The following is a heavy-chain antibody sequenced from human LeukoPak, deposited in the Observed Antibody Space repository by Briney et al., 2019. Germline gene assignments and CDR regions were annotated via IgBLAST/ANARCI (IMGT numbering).Heavy chain of an antibody. D-gene: IGHD2-15*01. Sequence: GGSLRLSCAASGFTFSDYYMSWIRQAPGKGLEWGSYISSSSSYTNYADSVKGRFTISRDNAKNSLYLQMNSLRAEDTAVYYCARCSGSSTYHSDDYWGQGTLVTVSS. V-gene: IGHV3-11*03. CDR2: ISSSSSYT. CDR3: ARCSGSSTYHSDDY. CDR1: GFTFSDYY. J-gene: IGHJ4*02.